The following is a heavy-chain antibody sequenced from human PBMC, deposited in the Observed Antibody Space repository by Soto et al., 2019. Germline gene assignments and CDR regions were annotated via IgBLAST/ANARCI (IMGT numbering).Heavy chain of an antibody. J-gene: IGHJ4*02. Sequence: TLSLTCTVSGGSVSSGYNYWSWIRQSPGKGLEWIGYISGSGSTGYNPSLKNRLTMSVDRSKDQFTLRLTSVTAADTAVYFCATESGSTYGYFDYWGQGTQVTVSS. D-gene: IGHD5-18*01. CDR3: ATESGSTYGYFDY. V-gene: IGHV4-30-4*01. CDR2: ISGSGST. CDR1: GGSVSSGYNY.